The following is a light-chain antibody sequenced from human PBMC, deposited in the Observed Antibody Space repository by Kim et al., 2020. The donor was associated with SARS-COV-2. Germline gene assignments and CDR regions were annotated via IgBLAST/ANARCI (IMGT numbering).Light chain of an antibody. Sequence: SYELTQPPSVSVFPGQTARITCSGDALPRKYAYWYQQKSGQAPVLVMYEDSNRPSGIPERFSGSTSGAVATLTISGAQVEDEADYYCYSSDRSGLHGVFGGGTELTVL. CDR2: EDS. V-gene: IGLV3-10*01. CDR1: ALPRKY. J-gene: IGLJ3*02. CDR3: YSSDRSGLHGV.